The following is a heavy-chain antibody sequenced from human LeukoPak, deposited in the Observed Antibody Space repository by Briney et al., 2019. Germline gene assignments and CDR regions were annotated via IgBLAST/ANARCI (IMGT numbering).Heavy chain of an antibody. D-gene: IGHD1-26*01. CDR1: GFTFSDYY. CDR2: ISVSGST. J-gene: IGHJ4*02. V-gene: IGHV3-23*01. CDR3: AKHVGSGSYFYYFDY. Sequence: GGSLRLSCAASGFTFSDYYMSWVRQAPGKGLEWVSSISVSGSTYYADSVKGRITISRDNSKNTLYLQMNSLRAEDTAVYYCAKHVGSGSYFYYFDYWGQGALVTVSS.